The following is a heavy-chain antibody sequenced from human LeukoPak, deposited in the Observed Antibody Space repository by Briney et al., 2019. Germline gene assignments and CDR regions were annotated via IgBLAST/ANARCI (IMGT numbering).Heavy chain of an antibody. CDR1: GGPLSNASYY. D-gene: IGHD5-24*01. Sequence: SKTLSHTCSVSGGPLSNASYYWSWIPQPAGKGLEWSERIYTSGRTKYTPPLQRGVTISVDSSKNQFSLKLSSVTAADTAVYYCASTSRLSRLTMATTPNFDYWGQGTLVTVSS. CDR3: ASTSRLSRLTMATTPNFDY. V-gene: IGHV4-61*02. J-gene: IGHJ4*01. CDR2: IYTSGRT.